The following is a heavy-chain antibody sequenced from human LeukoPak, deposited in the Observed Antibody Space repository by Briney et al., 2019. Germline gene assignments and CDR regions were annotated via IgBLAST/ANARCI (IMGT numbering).Heavy chain of an antibody. D-gene: IGHD4-17*01. Sequence: GGSLRHSCAASGFTFNKYAMNWVRQAPGKGLEWVSSISGGGETTYYADSAKGRFTISRDNSQNTLYLQMNSLRAEDTAVYYCARDYADYVGYFFFDYWGQGTLVTVSS. J-gene: IGHJ4*02. V-gene: IGHV3-23*01. CDR2: ISGGGETT. CDR1: GFTFNKYA. CDR3: ARDYADYVGYFFFDY.